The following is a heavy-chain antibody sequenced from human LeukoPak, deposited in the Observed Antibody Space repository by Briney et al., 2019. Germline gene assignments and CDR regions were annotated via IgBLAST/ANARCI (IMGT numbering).Heavy chain of an antibody. CDR1: GGSFSGYY. CDR3: ARRFGWELLNYYYYMDV. J-gene: IGHJ6*03. D-gene: IGHD1-26*01. V-gene: IGHV4-34*01. Sequence: PSETLSLTCAVYGGSFSGYYWSWIRQPPWKGLEWIWEINHSGSTNYNPSLKSRVTISVDTSQNQFSLKLSSVTAADTAVYYCARRFGWELLNYYYYMDVWGKGTTVTVSS. CDR2: INHSGST.